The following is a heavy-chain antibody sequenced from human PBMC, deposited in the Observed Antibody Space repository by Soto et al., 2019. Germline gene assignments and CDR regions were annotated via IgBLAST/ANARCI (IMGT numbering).Heavy chain of an antibody. Sequence: SVKVSCKASGGTFSSYAISWVRQAPGQGLEWMAGIIPIFGTANYAQKFQGRVTITADESTSTAYMELSSLRSEDTAVYYCARDYDFWSGYYSPYYYGMDVWGQGTTVTVSS. CDR2: IIPIFGTA. V-gene: IGHV1-69*13. CDR1: GGTFSSYA. CDR3: ARDYDFWSGYYSPYYYGMDV. J-gene: IGHJ6*02. D-gene: IGHD3-3*01.